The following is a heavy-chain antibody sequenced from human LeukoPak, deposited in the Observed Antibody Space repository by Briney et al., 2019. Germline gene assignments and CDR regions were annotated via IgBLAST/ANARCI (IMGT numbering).Heavy chain of an antibody. J-gene: IGHJ4*02. CDR3: ARRGSSWFYFDY. CDR2: IYYSGST. Sequence: SETLSLTCTVSGGSISSSSYYWGWIRQPPGKGLEWIGSIYYSGSTFYNPSLKSRVTISVDTSKNQFSLKLGSVTAADTAVYYCARRGSSWFYFDYWGQGTLVTVSS. V-gene: IGHV4-39*01. CDR1: GGSISSSSYY. D-gene: IGHD6-13*01.